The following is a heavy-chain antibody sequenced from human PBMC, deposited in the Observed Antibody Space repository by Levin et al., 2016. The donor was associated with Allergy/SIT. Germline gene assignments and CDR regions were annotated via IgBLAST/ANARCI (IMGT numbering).Heavy chain of an antibody. D-gene: IGHD2-21*02. Sequence: ASVKVSCKASGYTFSSYYIHWVRQAPGQGLEWMGLIKPSGGGTIYAQNFQGRVTMTRDTSTSTVYMELSTLRSEDTAVYYCARGDGDYYYAMDVWGQGTTVTVSS. J-gene: IGHJ6*02. V-gene: IGHV1-46*01. CDR1: GYTFSSYY. CDR3: ARGDGDYYYAMDV. CDR2: IKPSGGGT.